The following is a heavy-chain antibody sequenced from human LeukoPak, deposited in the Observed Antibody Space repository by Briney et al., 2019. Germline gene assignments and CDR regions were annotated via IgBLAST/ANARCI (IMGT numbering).Heavy chain of an antibody. CDR1: GFTFSDAW. D-gene: IGHD3-10*01. Sequence: PGGSLRLSCAASGFTFSDAWLNWVRQTPEKGLEWVARIKRQTEGWAKDYAAPVKGRFTISRDDSKSTVYLQMNSLEIEDTAVYYCARGSSGIAVRGLAWAWFDPWGQGTLVTVSS. V-gene: IGHV3-15*01. J-gene: IGHJ5*02. CDR2: IKRQTEGWAK. CDR3: ARGSSGIAVRGLAWAWFDP.